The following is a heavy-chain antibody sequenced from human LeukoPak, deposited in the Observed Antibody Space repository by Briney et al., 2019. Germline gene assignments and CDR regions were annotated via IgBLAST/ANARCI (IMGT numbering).Heavy chain of an antibody. Sequence: SETLSLTCTVSGVSISSYYWSWIRQPPGKGLEWIGYIYYSGSTNYNPSLKSRVSISVDTSKNQFSLKLTSVTAADTAVYYCARRGGYDYHFDYWAREPWSPSPQ. J-gene: IGHJ4*02. D-gene: IGHD5-12*01. V-gene: IGHV4-59*08. CDR3: ARRGGYDYHFDY. CDR2: IYYSGST. CDR1: GVSISSYY.